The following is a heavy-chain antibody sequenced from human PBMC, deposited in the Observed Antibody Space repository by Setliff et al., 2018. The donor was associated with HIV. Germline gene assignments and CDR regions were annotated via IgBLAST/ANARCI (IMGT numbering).Heavy chain of an antibody. Sequence: SETLSLTCTVSGGSISSGSYYWSWLRQPAGKGLEWIGHIYTSGSTNYSPSLKSRVTMSVDTSKNQFSLKLSSVTAADTAVFYCARAPTGYSSIWYRNGLTYYNYMDVWGKGTKVTVSS. CDR1: GGSISSGSYY. V-gene: IGHV4-61*09. CDR2: IYTSGST. J-gene: IGHJ6*03. CDR3: ARAPTGYSSIWYRNGLTYYNYMDV. D-gene: IGHD6-13*01.